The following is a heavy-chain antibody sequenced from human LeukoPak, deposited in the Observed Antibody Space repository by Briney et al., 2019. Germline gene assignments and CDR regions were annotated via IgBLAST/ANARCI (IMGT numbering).Heavy chain of an antibody. D-gene: IGHD5-18*01. V-gene: IGHV3-23*01. CDR1: GFTFSSYA. J-gene: IGHJ4*02. Sequence: GGSLRLSCAASGFTFSSYAMTWVRQAPGKGLEWVSPISAGGGSTYYADSVKGRFTISRDNSKNTLYLQMNSLRAEDTAVYYCAKGGQLWPSYFDYWGQGTLVTVS. CDR2: ISAGGGST. CDR3: AKGGQLWPSYFDY.